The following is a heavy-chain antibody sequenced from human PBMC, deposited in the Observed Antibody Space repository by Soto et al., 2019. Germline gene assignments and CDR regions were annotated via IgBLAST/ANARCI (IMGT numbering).Heavy chain of an antibody. CDR3: ARDKATVGGYNLYDP. V-gene: IGHV4-4*02. J-gene: IGHJ5*02. CDR1: GGSIRSSHW. D-gene: IGHD3-16*01. Sequence: QVQLLESGPGLVKPSETLSLICTVSGGSIRSSHWWSWVRQPPGKGLERIGEIYHSGSTNLDPSLKSRVTLSVDKSKNQFSLKLTSVTAADTAVYYCARDKATVGGYNLYDPWCQGILVTVSS. CDR2: IYHSGST.